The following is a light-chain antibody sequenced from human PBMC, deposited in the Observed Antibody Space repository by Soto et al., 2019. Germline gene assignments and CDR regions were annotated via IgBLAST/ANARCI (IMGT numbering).Light chain of an antibody. V-gene: IGKV3-15*01. CDR2: GAS. CDR3: QQHNTWPPIS. CDR1: QSVSSN. Sequence: IVMTQSAAALSVSTGEKATLSYRASQSVSSNLAWYQQKPGQAPRLLIYGASTRATGIPARFSGSGSGTEFTLTVSSLQSEDFAVYYCQQHNTWPPISFGQGTRLEIK. J-gene: IGKJ5*01.